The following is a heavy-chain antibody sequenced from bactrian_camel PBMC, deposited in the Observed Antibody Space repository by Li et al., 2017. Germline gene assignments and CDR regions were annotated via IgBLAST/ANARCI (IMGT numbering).Heavy chain of an antibody. V-gene: IGHV3S55*01. CDR2: IDSGDST. J-gene: IGHJ4*01. CDR3: AADPRVQRNQALSSEYQY. CDR1: GYSLTGTRYC. D-gene: IGHD3*01. Sequence: HVQLVESGGGSVQAGGSLRLSCAASGYSLTGTRYCMGWFRQAPGKEREGVAAIDSGDSTRYADSVKGRFTISKDNAKSTLYLQMNSLKADDTALYFCAADPRVQRNQALSSEYQYWGQGTQVTVS.